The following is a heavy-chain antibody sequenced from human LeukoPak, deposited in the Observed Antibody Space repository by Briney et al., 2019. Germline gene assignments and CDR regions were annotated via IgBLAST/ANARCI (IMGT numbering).Heavy chain of an antibody. Sequence: ASVKVSCKASGYTFTSYDINWVRQATGQGLEWMGGIIPIFGTANYAQKFQGRVTITADESTSTAYMELSSLRSEDTAVYYCARGSNYYDSSGYYYYWGQGTLVTVSS. CDR2: IIPIFGTA. J-gene: IGHJ4*02. D-gene: IGHD3-22*01. V-gene: IGHV1-69*13. CDR3: ARGSNYYDSSGYYYY. CDR1: GYTFTSYD.